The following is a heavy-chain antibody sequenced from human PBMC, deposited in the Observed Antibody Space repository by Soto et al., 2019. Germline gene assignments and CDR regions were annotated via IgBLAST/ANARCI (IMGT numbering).Heavy chain of an antibody. CDR1: GFTFKTYY. V-gene: IGHV3-64*07. D-gene: IGHD3-10*01. CDR3: ARGMYFGSARYYFDY. J-gene: IGHJ4*02. Sequence: EVQLVESGGGLVQPGGSLRLSCAASGFTFKTYYMHWVRQAPGKGPEYVSAISSSGDSTYYADSVKGRFTISRDNSKNTMYLQMGRLRVEDMAFYYCARGMYFGSARYYFDYWGQGALVTVSS. CDR2: ISSSGDST.